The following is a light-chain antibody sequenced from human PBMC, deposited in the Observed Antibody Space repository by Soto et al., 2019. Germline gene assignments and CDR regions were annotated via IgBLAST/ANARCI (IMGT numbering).Light chain of an antibody. CDR3: YSYTTSSTRV. J-gene: IGLJ2*01. Sequence: QSALTQPASVSGSPGQSITISCTGTSSDVGAYNYVSWYQQHPGKAPKLMIYGVSNRPSGVSNRFSGSKSGNTASLTISGLQAEDEADYYCYSYTTSSTRVFGGGTKLTVL. CDR2: GVS. V-gene: IGLV2-14*01. CDR1: SSDVGAYNY.